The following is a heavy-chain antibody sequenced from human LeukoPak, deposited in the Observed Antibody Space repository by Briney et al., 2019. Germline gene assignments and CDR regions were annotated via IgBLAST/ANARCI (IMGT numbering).Heavy chain of an antibody. V-gene: IGHV3-11*04. Sequence: GGSLRLSCAASGFTFSDYYMAWIRQAPGKGLEWVSHISSSGTSILDADSVKGRFTISRDNAKNSLYLLLISLTAEDTGGYYCVTGKPGPYYYYMDVWGKGTTVTVSS. J-gene: IGHJ6*03. D-gene: IGHD3-10*01. CDR3: VTGKPGPYYYYMDV. CDR1: GFTFSDYY. CDR2: ISSSGTSI.